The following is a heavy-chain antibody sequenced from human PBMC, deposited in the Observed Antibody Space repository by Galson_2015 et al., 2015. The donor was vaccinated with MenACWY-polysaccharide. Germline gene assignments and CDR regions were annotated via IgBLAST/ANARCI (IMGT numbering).Heavy chain of an antibody. J-gene: IGHJ4*02. CDR3: ATDVKTTVLRGVEF. D-gene: IGHD4-23*01. V-gene: IGHV3-23*01. Sequence: SLRLSCAGSGFTFSMYGMSWVRQAPGRGLEWVSSISGSGSTTYYAESVKGRFTISRDNSENTIYLQMNSLSAEDTAVYYCATDVKTTVLRGVEFWRQGSLVTVSS. CDR2: ISGSGSTT. CDR1: GFTFSMYG.